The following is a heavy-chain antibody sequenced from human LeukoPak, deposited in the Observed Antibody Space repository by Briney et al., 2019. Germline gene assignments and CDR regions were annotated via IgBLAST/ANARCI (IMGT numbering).Heavy chain of an antibody. CDR3: ARGPGQQLVYYFDY. CDR2: ISAYNGNT. V-gene: IGHV1-18*01. Sequence: ASVKVSCKASGYTFTSYGISWVSQAPGQGLEWMGWISAYNGNTNYAQKLQGRVTMTTDTSTSTAYMELRSLRSDDTAVYYCARGPGQQLVYYFDYWGQGTLVTVSS. D-gene: IGHD6-13*01. J-gene: IGHJ4*02. CDR1: GYTFTSYG.